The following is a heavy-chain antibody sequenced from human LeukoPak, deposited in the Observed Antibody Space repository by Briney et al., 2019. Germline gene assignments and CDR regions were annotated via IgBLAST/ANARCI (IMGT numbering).Heavy chain of an antibody. V-gene: IGHV3-30*18. J-gene: IGHJ4*02. Sequence: GRSLRLSCAASGFTFSSYGMHWVRQAPGKGLEWVAVISYDGSNKYYADSVKGRFTISRDNSKNTLYLQMNSLRAEDTAVYCAKDRRIQLWLGFDYRGQGTLVTVSS. CDR2: ISYDGSNK. CDR3: AKDRRIQLWLGFDY. CDR1: GFTFSSYG. D-gene: IGHD5-18*01.